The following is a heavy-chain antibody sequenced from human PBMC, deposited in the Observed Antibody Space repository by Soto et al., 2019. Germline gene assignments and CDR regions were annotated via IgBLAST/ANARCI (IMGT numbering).Heavy chain of an antibody. CDR3: ARERRYGEYGYFDL. Sequence: QVQLHESGPGLVKPSQTLSLTCTVSGGSISSGGYSWSWIRQHPGKGLEWIGCIYYTGTTYYNPSLNSRVTISLDTSMRLFSLRLSSVTAADTAVYYCARERRYGEYGYFDLWGRGTLVTVSS. CDR1: GGSISSGGYS. V-gene: IGHV4-31*03. CDR2: IYYTGTT. D-gene: IGHD4-17*01. J-gene: IGHJ2*01.